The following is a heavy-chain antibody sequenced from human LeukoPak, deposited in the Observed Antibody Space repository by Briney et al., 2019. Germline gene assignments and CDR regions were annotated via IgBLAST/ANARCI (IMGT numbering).Heavy chain of an antibody. Sequence: TGGSLRLSCAASGFTFSSYAMSWVRQAPGKGLEWVSSISGSGGSTYYADSVKGRFTISRDNSKNTLYLQMNSLRAKDTAVYYCAKGVRGLMSFDYWGQGTLVTVSS. CDR2: ISGSGGST. CDR3: AKGVRGLMSFDY. CDR1: GFTFSSYA. J-gene: IGHJ4*02. D-gene: IGHD3-10*01. V-gene: IGHV3-23*01.